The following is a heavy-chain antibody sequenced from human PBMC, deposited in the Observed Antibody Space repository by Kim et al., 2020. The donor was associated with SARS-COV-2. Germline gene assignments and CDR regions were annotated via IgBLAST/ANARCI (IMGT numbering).Heavy chain of an antibody. CDR1: GFTFSSYG. Sequence: GGSLRLSCAASGFTFSSYGMHWVRQAPGKGLEWVAVISYDGSNKYYADSVKGRFTISRDNSKNTLYLQMNSLRAEDTAVYYCANPYSSGWYGHWGQGTLVTVSS. CDR3: ANPYSSGWYGH. D-gene: IGHD6-19*01. J-gene: IGHJ4*02. V-gene: IGHV3-30*18. CDR2: ISYDGSNK.